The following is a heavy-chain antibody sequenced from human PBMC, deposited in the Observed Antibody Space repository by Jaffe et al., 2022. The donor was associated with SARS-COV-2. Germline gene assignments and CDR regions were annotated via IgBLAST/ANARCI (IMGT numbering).Heavy chain of an antibody. D-gene: IGHD2-15*01. J-gene: IGHJ5*02. CDR2: IKQDGSEK. CDR1: GFTFSSYW. CDR3: ARMQYCSGGSCYSAEWFDP. Sequence: EVQLVESGGGLVQPGGSLRLSCAASGFTFSSYWMSWVRQAPGKGLEWVANIKQDGSEKYYVDSVKGRFTISRDNAKNSLYLQMNSLRAEDTAVYYCARMQYCSGGSCYSAEWFDPWGQGTLVTVSS. V-gene: IGHV3-7*01.